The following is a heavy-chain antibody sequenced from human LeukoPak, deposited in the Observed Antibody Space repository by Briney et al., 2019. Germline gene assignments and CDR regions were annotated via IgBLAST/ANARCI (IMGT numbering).Heavy chain of an antibody. CDR3: ARGSWRFDNGDSGFDP. V-gene: IGHV3-30*04. CDR1: GFTFSSYA. J-gene: IGHJ5*02. Sequence: GSLRLSCAASGFTFSSYAIHWVRQAPGKGLEWVAVISYDGRNKNYADSVKGRFTISRDNSKNTLYLQMNSLRTEDTAVYYCARGSWRFDNGDSGFDPWGQGTLVTVSS. CDR2: ISYDGRNK. D-gene: IGHD4-17*01.